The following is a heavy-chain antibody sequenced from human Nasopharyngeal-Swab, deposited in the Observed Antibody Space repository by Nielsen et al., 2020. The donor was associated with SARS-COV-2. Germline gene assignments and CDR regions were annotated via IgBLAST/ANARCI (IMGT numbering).Heavy chain of an antibody. J-gene: IGHJ4*02. V-gene: IGHV3-11*06. CDR2: ISSSSSYT. CDR3: AKLGIAVAGSDY. D-gene: IGHD6-19*01. CDR1: GFTFSDYY. Sequence: GESLKISCAASGFTFSDYYMSWIRQAPGKGLEWVSYISSSSSYTNYADSVKGRFTISRDNSKNTLYLQMNSLRAEDTAVYYCAKLGIAVAGSDYWGQGTLVTVSS.